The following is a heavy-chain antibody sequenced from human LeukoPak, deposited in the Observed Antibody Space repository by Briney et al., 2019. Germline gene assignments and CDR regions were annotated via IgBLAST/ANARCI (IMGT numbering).Heavy chain of an antibody. CDR2: IYHSGST. CDR1: GYSVSSGYY. CDR3: ARAGVGALGTYYYYYMDV. J-gene: IGHJ6*03. D-gene: IGHD1-26*01. V-gene: IGHV4-38-2*02. Sequence: PSETLSLTCTVSGYSVSSGYYWGWIRQPPGKGPEWIGSIYHSGSTYYNPSLKSRVTISVDTSKNQFSRKLSAVTCADAAVFYCARAGVGALGTYYYYYMDVWGKGTTVTVSS.